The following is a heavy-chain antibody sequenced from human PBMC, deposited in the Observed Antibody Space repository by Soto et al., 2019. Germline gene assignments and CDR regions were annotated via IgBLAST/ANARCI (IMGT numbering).Heavy chain of an antibody. V-gene: IGHV1-8*01. Sequence: QVQLVQSGAEVKKPGASVKVSCKASGYTFTSYDINWVRQATGQGLEWMGWMNPNSGNTGYAQKLQGRVTMTRNTSISTAYMELSSLRSEDTAVYYCARGGVWDIVLVPAAMPNWFDPWGQGTLVTVSS. CDR1: GYTFTSYD. D-gene: IGHD2-2*01. CDR2: MNPNSGNT. CDR3: ARGGVWDIVLVPAAMPNWFDP. J-gene: IGHJ5*02.